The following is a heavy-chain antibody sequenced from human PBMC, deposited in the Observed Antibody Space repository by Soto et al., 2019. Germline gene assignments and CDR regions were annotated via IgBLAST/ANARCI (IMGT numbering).Heavy chain of an antibody. CDR1: GFTFSDYY. D-gene: IGHD4-4*01. Sequence: GGSLRLSCAASGFTFSDYYMSWIRQAPGKGLEWVSYISSSGSTIYYADSVKGRFTISRDNAKNSLYLQMNSLRAEDTAVYYCARDAATVTTYSDYYFDYWGQGTLVTVSS. CDR3: ARDAATVTTYSDYYFDY. CDR2: ISSSGSTI. J-gene: IGHJ4*02. V-gene: IGHV3-11*01.